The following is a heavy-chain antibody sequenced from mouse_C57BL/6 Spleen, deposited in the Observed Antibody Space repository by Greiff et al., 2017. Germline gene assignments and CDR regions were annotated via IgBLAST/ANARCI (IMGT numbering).Heavy chain of an antibody. D-gene: IGHD2-2*01. CDR2: IYPGSGST. V-gene: IGHV1-55*01. J-gene: IGHJ2*01. CDR3: ARGEDGYDGDY. CDR1: GYTFTSYW. Sequence: QVQLQQPGAELVKPGASVKMSCKASGYTFTSYWITWVKQRPGQGLEWIGDIYPGSGSTNYNEKFKSKATLTVDTSSSTAYMQLSSLTSEDAAVYYCARGEDGYDGDYWGQGTTLTGSS.